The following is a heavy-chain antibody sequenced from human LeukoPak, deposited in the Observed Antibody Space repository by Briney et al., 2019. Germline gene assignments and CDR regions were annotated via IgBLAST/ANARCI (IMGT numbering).Heavy chain of an antibody. Sequence: QPGGSLRLSCAASGFTFSSYAMHWVRQAPGKGLEWVAVISYDGSNKYYADSVKGRFTISRDNSKNTLYLQMNSLRAEDTAVYYCARALIGYYFDYWGQGTLVTVSS. CDR1: GFTFSSYA. CDR2: ISYDGSNK. V-gene: IGHV3-30*04. CDR3: ARALIGYYFDY. J-gene: IGHJ4*02. D-gene: IGHD2-8*01.